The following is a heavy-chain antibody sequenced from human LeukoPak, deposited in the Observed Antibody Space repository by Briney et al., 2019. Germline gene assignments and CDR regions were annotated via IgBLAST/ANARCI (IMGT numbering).Heavy chain of an antibody. CDR1: GFAFSAYW. CDR3: VRDLVFVWTPGDDFDF. D-gene: IGHD3-16*01. J-gene: IGHJ4*01. CDR2: INEDATTI. Sequence: GGSLRLSCAASGFAFSAYWMHWVRQAPGKGLEWVSRINEDATTISYADSVKGGFIISRDNSKKSLYLQMNNLRAEDTAVYYCVRDLVFVWTPGDDFDFWGQGTLVTVSS. V-gene: IGHV3-74*01.